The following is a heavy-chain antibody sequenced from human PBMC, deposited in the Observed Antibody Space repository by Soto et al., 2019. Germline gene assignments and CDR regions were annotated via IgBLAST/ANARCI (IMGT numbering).Heavy chain of an antibody. CDR1: GGSISSSSYY. CDR3: ARPPRAQPAYFDY. D-gene: IGHD2-21*01. V-gene: IGHV4-39*01. J-gene: IGHJ4*02. Sequence: SETLSLTCTVSGGSISSSSYYWGWIRQPPGKGLEWIGSIYYSGSTYYNPSLKSRVTISVDTSKNQFSLKLSSVTAADTAVYYCARPPRAQPAYFDYWGQGTLVTVSS. CDR2: IYYSGST.